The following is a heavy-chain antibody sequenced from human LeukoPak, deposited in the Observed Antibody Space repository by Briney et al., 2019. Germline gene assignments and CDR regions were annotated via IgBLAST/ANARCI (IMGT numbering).Heavy chain of an antibody. V-gene: IGHV3-48*03. CDR3: ARDFMYSISCTGC. Sequence: PGGSLRLSCAVSGFTFSSYEMNWVRQAPGKGLEWVSYISTSGTTIYYAASVKGRFTISRDNAKSSLYLQMNSLRVEDTAVYYCARDFMYSISCTGCWGQGTLVTVSS. CDR2: ISTSGTTI. J-gene: IGHJ4*02. CDR1: GFTFSSYE. D-gene: IGHD6-13*01.